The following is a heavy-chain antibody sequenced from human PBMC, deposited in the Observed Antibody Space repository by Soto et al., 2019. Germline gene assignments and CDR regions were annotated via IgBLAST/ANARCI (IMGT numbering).Heavy chain of an antibody. CDR2: ISAYNGNT. CDR3: AGETTEEPLDY. V-gene: IGHV1-18*01. Sequence: QVQLVQSGAEVKKPGASVKVSCKASGYTFTSYGISWVRQAPGQGLEWMGWISAYNGNTNYAQKLQGRVTMTTDTSTSTAYRGLGSLSSDDTAVYSCAGETTEEPLDYRGQGTLVTVSS. J-gene: IGHJ4*02. D-gene: IGHD1-1*01. CDR1: GYTFTSYG.